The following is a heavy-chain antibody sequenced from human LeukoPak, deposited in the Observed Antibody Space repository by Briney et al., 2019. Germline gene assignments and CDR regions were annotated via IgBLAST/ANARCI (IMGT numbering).Heavy chain of an antibody. J-gene: IGHJ4*02. Sequence: GGSLRLSCAASGFTFSSYAMSWVRQAPGKGLERVSAISGSGGSTYYADSVKGRFTISRDNSKNTLYLQMNSLRAEDTAVYYCAKMGTIFGVVFYFDYWGQGTLVTVSS. CDR3: AKMGTIFGVVFYFDY. CDR2: ISGSGGST. CDR1: GFTFSSYA. D-gene: IGHD3-3*01. V-gene: IGHV3-23*01.